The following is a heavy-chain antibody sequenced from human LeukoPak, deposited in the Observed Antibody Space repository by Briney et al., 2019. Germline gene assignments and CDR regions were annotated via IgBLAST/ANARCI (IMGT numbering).Heavy chain of an antibody. Sequence: GGSLRLSCAASGFTFSSYSMNWVRQAPGKGLEWVSYISSSSSTIYYADSVKGRFTISRDNAKNSLYLQMNSLRAEDTAVYYCARDLGSRYSSGWSRGYYYYGMDVWGQGTTVTVSS. CDR3: ARDLGSRYSSGWSRGYYYYGMDV. D-gene: IGHD6-19*01. CDR1: GFTFSSYS. V-gene: IGHV3-48*04. J-gene: IGHJ6*02. CDR2: ISSSSSTI.